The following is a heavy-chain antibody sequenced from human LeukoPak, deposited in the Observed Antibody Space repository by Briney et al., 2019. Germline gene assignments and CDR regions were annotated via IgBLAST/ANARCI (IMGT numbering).Heavy chain of an antibody. J-gene: IGHJ6*03. CDR3: ARRPTLAAGHYYYMDV. CDR1: GGSISSGGYY. CDR2: IYHSGSS. V-gene: IGHV4-30-2*01. Sequence: RSETLSLTCTVSGGSISSGGYYWSWIRQPPGKGLEWIGYIYHSGSSYYNPSLKSRVTISVDTSKNQFSLRLSSVTAADTAVYYCARRPTLAAGHYYYMDVWGKGTTVIVSS.